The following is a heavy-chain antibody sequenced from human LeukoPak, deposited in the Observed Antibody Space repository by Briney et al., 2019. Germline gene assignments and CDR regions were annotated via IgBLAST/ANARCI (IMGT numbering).Heavy chain of an antibody. J-gene: IGHJ4*02. Sequence: GGSLRLSCAASGFTFGTYWTNWVRQVPGTGLEWVANIGPDGTGKNYRDSVKGRFTISRDNVGNSLYLQMDSLRAEDTAVYYCAREDGKFDYWGQGALVTVSS. CDR3: AREDGKFDY. CDR1: GFTFGTYW. V-gene: IGHV3-7*01. CDR2: IGPDGTGK.